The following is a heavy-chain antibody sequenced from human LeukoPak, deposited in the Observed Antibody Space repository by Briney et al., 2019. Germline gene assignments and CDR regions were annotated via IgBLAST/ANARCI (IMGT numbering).Heavy chain of an antibody. Sequence: PGGSLRLSCAASGFTLSSYAMSWVRQAPGKGLEWVSAISGSGGSTYYADSVKGRFTISRDNSKNTLYLQMNSLRAEDTAVYYCAKSTIREYYFDYWGQGTLVTVSS. V-gene: IGHV3-23*01. CDR1: GFTLSSYA. D-gene: IGHD5/OR15-5a*01. CDR2: ISGSGGST. CDR3: AKSTIREYYFDY. J-gene: IGHJ4*02.